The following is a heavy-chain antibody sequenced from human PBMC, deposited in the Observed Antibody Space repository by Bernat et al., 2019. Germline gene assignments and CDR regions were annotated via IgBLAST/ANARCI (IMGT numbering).Heavy chain of an antibody. J-gene: IGHJ4*02. CDR1: GGSFSGYY. Sequence: QVQLQQWGAGLLKPSETLSLTCAVYGGSFSGYYWSWIRQPPGKGLEWIEEINHSGSTNYNPSLKSRVTISVDTSKNQFSLKLSSVTAADTAVYYCARGRAWYSSSWYNYWGQGTLVTVSS. CDR2: INHSGST. D-gene: IGHD6-13*01. V-gene: IGHV4-34*01. CDR3: ARGRAWYSSSWYNY.